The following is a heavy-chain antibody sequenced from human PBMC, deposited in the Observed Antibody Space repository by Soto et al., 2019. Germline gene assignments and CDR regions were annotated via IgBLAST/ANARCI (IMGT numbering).Heavy chain of an antibody. J-gene: IGHJ3*02. V-gene: IGHV1-18*01. D-gene: IGHD4-17*01. CDR2: ISAYNGNT. CDR1: GYTFTSSG. CDR3: ARDHDYGDSYDAFDI. Sequence: ASVKVSCKASGYTFTSSGISWVRQAPGQGLEWMGWISAYNGNTNYAQKLQGRVTMTTDTSTSTAYMELRSLRSDDTAVYYCARDHDYGDSYDAFDIWGQGTMVTVSS.